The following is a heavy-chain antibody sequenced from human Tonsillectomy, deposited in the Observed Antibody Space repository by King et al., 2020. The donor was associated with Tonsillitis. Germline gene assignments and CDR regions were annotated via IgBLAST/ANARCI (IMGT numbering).Heavy chain of an antibody. Sequence: VQLVESGGGLVQPGGSLRVSCAASGFSFSNYWMSWVRQAPGKGLEWVANINHDGREKYYVDSVKGRFSISRDNAKNSLHLQMKSLRAEDTAMYYCAGHILTGSSLDSWGQGTLVSVSS. V-gene: IGHV3-7*01. J-gene: IGHJ4*02. CDR2: INHDGREK. CDR1: GFSFSNYW. D-gene: IGHD3-9*01. CDR3: AGHILTGSSLDS.